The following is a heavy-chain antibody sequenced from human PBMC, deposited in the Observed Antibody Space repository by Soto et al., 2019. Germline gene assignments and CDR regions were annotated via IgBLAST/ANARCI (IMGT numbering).Heavy chain of an antibody. CDR3: ARATPFNRKIVVVPAEKYYFDY. CDR1: GYTFTSYA. J-gene: IGHJ4*02. D-gene: IGHD2-2*01. CDR2: INAGNGNT. V-gene: IGHV1-3*01. Sequence: ASVKVSCKASGYTFTSYAMHWVRQAPGQRLEWMGWINAGNGNTKYSQKFQGRVTITRDTSASTAYMELSSLRSEDTAVYYCARATPFNRKIVVVPAEKYYFDYWGQGTLVTVSS.